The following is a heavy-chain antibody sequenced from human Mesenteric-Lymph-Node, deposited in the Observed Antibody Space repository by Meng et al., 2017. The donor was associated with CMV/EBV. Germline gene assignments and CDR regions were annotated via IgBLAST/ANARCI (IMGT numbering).Heavy chain of an antibody. CDR1: GYTFTGHY. Sequence: ASVKVSCKASGYTFTGHYMHWARQAPGQGPEWLGWIYPASGATTYAQKFRGRVTVTSDTFISTAYMELSGLTSDDTAMYFCARQRGEEAAGYFDSWGQGSPVTVSS. D-gene: IGHD6-13*01. CDR3: ARQRGEEAAGYFDS. V-gene: IGHV1-2*02. CDR2: IYPASGAT. J-gene: IGHJ4*02.